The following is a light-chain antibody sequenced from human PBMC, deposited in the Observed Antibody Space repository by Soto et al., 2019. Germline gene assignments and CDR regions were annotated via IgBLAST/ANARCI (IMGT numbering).Light chain of an antibody. CDR2: GAS. V-gene: IGKV3-20*01. CDR1: QSISRIY. J-gene: IGKJ5*01. CDR3: QQYGSASIT. Sequence: PGERATLSCRASQSISRIYLAWYQQKPGQAPRLLIYGASGRATGVPDRFSGSGSGTDFTLTIDRLEPEDFAVYYCQQYGSASITFGQGTRLEIK.